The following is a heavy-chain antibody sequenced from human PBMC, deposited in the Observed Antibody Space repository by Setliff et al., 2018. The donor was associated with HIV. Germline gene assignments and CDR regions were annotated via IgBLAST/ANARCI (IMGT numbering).Heavy chain of an antibody. CDR1: GYTFTGYF. J-gene: IGHJ3*02. Sequence: AASVKVSCKASGYTFTGYFIHWVRQAPGQGLEWMGQINPNRGDTKSHHKFADRLIMSRDTSLTTVYMELTSLRSDDTAVYYCATDAYHDFLTGPTPGAFDIWGQGTVVTVSS. V-gene: IGHV1-2*06. CDR3: ATDAYHDFLTGPTPGAFDI. D-gene: IGHD3-9*01. CDR2: INPNRGDT.